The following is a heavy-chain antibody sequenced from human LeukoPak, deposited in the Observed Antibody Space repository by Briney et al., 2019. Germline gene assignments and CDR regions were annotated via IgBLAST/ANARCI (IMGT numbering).Heavy chain of an antibody. CDR3: ARPIDNGSGSYYFDY. CDR2: ISYDGSNE. CDR1: GFTFSYYA. J-gene: IGHJ4*02. D-gene: IGHD3-10*01. V-gene: IGHV3-30-3*01. Sequence: GGSPRLSCAASGFTFSYYAMHWVRQAPGKGLEWVAVISYDGSNEYYADSVKGRFTISRDNSKNTLSLQMNTLRPEDTAVYYCARPIDNGSGSYYFDYWGQGTLVTVSS.